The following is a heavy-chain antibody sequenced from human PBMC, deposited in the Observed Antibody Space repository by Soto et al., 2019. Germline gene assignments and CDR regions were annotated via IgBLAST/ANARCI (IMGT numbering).Heavy chain of an antibody. J-gene: IGHJ4*02. Sequence: EVQLVESGGGLVQPGGSLRLSCAASGFTFSSYSMNWVRQAPGKGLEWVSYISSSSSTIYYADSVKGRFTISRDNAKNSLYLQMNSLRAEDTAVYYCARRGYDSGSSYWDYWGQGTLVTVSS. CDR1: GFTFSSYS. CDR2: ISSSSSTI. V-gene: IGHV3-48*01. D-gene: IGHD3-10*01. CDR3: ARRGYDSGSSYWDY.